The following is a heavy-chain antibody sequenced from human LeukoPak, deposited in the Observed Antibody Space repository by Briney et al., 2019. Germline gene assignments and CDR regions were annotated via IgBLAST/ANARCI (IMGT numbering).Heavy chain of an antibody. CDR1: GFTFSDYT. CDR3: ARGLHDRSWYGAH. V-gene: IGHV3-30*04. CDR2: LPPDGSYQ. D-gene: IGHD6-13*01. J-gene: IGHJ4*02. Sequence: GGSLRLSCAASGFTFSDYTMQWVRQAPGKGLEWVALLPPDGSYQYYADSLKGRFTISRDNFENALYLQMNSLRLEDTAVYYCARGLHDRSWYGAHWGQGTLLSVSS.